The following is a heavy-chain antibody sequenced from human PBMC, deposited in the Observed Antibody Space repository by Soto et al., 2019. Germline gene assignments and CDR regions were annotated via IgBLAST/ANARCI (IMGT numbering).Heavy chain of an antibody. CDR2: ISWNSARI. Sequence: EVQLVESGGGLVQPGRSLRLPCGASGFTFDDYAMHWVRQAPGKGLEWVSGISWNSARIDYADSVKGRFTVSRDNAKNSLYLQMHSLRAEDTALYFCATDILCGETSYYYGMDVWGQGTTVTVSS. CDR1: GFTFDDYA. J-gene: IGHJ6*02. CDR3: ATDILCGETSYYYGMDV. D-gene: IGHD3-10*01. V-gene: IGHV3-9*01.